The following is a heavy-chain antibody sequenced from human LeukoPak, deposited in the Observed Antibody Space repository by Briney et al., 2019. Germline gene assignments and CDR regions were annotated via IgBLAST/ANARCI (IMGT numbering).Heavy chain of an antibody. Sequence: SETLSLTCAVYGGSFSGYYWSWIRQPPGKGLEWIGYIYHSGITSYNPSLKSRVTISVDTSKNQFSLKLSSVTAADTAVYYCARGMLYYDILTGYRDYYMDVWGKGTTVTISS. D-gene: IGHD3-9*01. V-gene: IGHV4-34*01. CDR2: IYHSGIT. CDR1: GGSFSGYY. J-gene: IGHJ6*03. CDR3: ARGMLYYDILTGYRDYYMDV.